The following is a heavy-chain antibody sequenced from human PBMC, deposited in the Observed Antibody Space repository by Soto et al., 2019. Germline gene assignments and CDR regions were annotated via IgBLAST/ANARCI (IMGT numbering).Heavy chain of an antibody. D-gene: IGHD2-2*01. CDR2: TYHSGST. J-gene: IGHJ5*02. Sequence: SETLSLTCAVSGGSISSGGYPWSWIRQPPGKGLEWIGYTYHSGSTYYNPSLKSRVTISVDRSKNQFSLKLSSVTAADTAVYYCARVPDRWGQGTLVTVSS. CDR3: ARVPDR. V-gene: IGHV4-30-2*01. CDR1: GGSISSGGYP.